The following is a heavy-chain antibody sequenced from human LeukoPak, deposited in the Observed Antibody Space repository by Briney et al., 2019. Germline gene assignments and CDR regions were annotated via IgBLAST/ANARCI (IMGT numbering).Heavy chain of an antibody. CDR3: ARSWGYSYGYFYFDY. CDR2: ISSSSSYI. J-gene: IGHJ4*02. D-gene: IGHD5-18*01. Sequence: PGGSLRLSCAASGFTFSSYSMNWVRQAPGKGLEWVSSISSSSSYIYYADSVKGRFTISRDNAKNSLYLQMNSLRAEDTAVYYCARSWGYSYGYFYFDYWGQGTLVTVSS. CDR1: GFTFSSYS. V-gene: IGHV3-21*01.